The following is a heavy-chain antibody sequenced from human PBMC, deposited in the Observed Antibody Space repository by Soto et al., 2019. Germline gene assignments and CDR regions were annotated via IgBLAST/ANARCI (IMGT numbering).Heavy chain of an antibody. V-gene: IGHV3-30-3*01. J-gene: IGHJ6*02. Sequence: PGGSLRLSCAASGFPFSSYAMHWVRQAPDKGLEWVAVISYDGSNKYYADSVKGRFTISRDNSKNTLYLQMNSLRAEDTAVYYCAREEYGDYYYYGMDVWGQGTTVTVSS. D-gene: IGHD4-17*01. CDR2: ISYDGSNK. CDR3: AREEYGDYYYYGMDV. CDR1: GFPFSSYA.